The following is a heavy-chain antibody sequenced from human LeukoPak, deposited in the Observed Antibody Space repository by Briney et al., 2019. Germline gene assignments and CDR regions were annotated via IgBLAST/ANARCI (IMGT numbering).Heavy chain of an antibody. J-gene: IGHJ3*02. CDR2: ISYDGSNK. V-gene: IGHV3-30-3*01. D-gene: IGHD1-26*01. CDR3: AREGGGDSGSFDDAFDI. CDR1: GFTFSSYA. Sequence: GGSLRLSCAASGFTFSSYAMHWARQAPGKGLEWVAVISYDGSNKYYADSVKGRFTISRDNSKNTLYLQMNSLRAEDTAVYYCAREGGGDSGSFDDAFDIWGQGTMVTVSS.